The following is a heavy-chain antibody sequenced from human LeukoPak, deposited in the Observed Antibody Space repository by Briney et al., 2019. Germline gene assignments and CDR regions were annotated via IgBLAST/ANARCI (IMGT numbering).Heavy chain of an antibody. Sequence: SETLSLTCNVSGGSIRSYYWSWIRQPPGKGLEWIGFISYSGSTNYNPSLKSRVTISVDTSKNQFSLKLISVTAADTAMYHCAREVPDSSGYYFDYWGQGTLVTVSS. CDR1: GGSIRSYY. CDR2: ISYSGST. V-gene: IGHV4-59*01. J-gene: IGHJ4*02. D-gene: IGHD3-22*01. CDR3: AREVPDSSGYYFDY.